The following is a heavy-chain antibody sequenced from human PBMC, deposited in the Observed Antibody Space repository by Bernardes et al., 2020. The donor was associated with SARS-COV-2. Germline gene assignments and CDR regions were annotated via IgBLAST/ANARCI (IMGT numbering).Heavy chain of an antibody. CDR1: TFTFDAFT. D-gene: IGHD3-3*01. Sequence: CRSLACAAATFTFDAFTIHWVRQVQRKCLGWVSLIIWDVSTTNYAGSVKGRFIICRDSSRNTIHLQMDSLRKEDTALYYCATERQYLKVFGVGYYAFDFWGKGTMVTVSS. J-gene: IGHJ3*01. CDR3: ATERQYLKVFGVGYYAFDF. CDR2: IIWDVSTT. V-gene: IGHV3-43*01.